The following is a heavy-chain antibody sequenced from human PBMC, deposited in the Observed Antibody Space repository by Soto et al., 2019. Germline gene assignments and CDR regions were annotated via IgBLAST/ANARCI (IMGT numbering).Heavy chain of an antibody. D-gene: IGHD3-22*01. V-gene: IGHV5-10-1*01. CDR2: IDPSDSQT. CDR3: ARQIYDSDNGPNFQYYFDS. J-gene: IGHJ4*02. CDR1: GYSFAGYW. Sequence: SGESLKISCKGSGYSFAGYWITWVRQKPGKGLEWMGRIDPSDSQTYYSPSFRGHVTISVTKSITTVFLQWSSLRASDTAMYYCARQIYDSDNGPNFQYYFDSWGQGTPVTVSS.